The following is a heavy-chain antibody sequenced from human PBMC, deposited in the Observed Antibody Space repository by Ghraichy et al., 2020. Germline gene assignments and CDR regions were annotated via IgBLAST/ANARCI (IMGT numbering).Heavy chain of an antibody. CDR2: ISGSGGST. Sequence: GESLNISCAASGFTFSSYAMSWVRQAPGKGLEWVSAISGSGGSTYYADSVKGRFTISRDNSKNTLYLQMNSLRAEDTAVYYCAKDLRLRSGYYYVHYYYGMDVWGQGTTVTVSS. J-gene: IGHJ6*02. D-gene: IGHD3-22*01. V-gene: IGHV3-23*01. CDR3: AKDLRLRSGYYYVHYYYGMDV. CDR1: GFTFSSYA.